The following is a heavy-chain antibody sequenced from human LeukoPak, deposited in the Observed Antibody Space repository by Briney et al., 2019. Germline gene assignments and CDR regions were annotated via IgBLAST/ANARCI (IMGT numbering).Heavy chain of an antibody. CDR3: ARDRKGQQLVLDY. CDR2: IIPIFGTA. J-gene: IGHJ4*02. V-gene: IGHV1-69*06. Sequence: SVKVSCKASGGTFSSYAISWVRQAPGQGLEWMGGIIPIFGTANYAQKFQGRVTITADKSTSTAYMELSSLRSEDTAVYYCARDRKGQQLVLDYWGQGTLVTVSS. CDR1: GGTFSSYA. D-gene: IGHD6-13*01.